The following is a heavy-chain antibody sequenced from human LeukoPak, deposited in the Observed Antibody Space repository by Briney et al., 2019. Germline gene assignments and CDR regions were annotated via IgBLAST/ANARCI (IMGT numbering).Heavy chain of an antibody. Sequence: SETLSLTCAVYGGSFSGYYWSWIRQPPGKGLEWIGEINHSGSTNYNPSLKSRVTISVDTSKNQFSLKLSSVTAADTAVYYCARLFARYCSSTSCSGAEYFQHWGQGTLVTVSS. D-gene: IGHD2-2*01. V-gene: IGHV4-34*01. CDR3: ARLFARYCSSTSCSGAEYFQH. CDR1: GGSFSGYY. CDR2: INHSGST. J-gene: IGHJ1*01.